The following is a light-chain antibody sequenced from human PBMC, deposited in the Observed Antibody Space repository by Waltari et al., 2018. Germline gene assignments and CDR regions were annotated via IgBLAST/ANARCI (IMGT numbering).Light chain of an antibody. V-gene: IGKV3-11*01. CDR2: DAS. J-gene: IGKJ1*01. CDR1: QSIGSS. Sequence: ETVLTQSPGTLALSPGERATLSCRASQSIGSSLAWYQHIPGQAPRLLFYDASNRATGIPARFSGSGSGTYFTLTISSLEPEDFAVYYCQQRINWPRTFGQGTKVEIK. CDR3: QQRINWPRT.